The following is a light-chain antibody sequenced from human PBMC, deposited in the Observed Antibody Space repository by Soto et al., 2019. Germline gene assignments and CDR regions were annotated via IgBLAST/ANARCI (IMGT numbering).Light chain of an antibody. CDR3: SSYSSSATPYA. Sequence: QSVLTQPASVSGSPGQSITISCIGTSSDIGPYNYVSWYQQHPDKAPKLILYEVTNRPSGASDRFSGSKSGNAAFLTISGLRAEDEADYYCSSYSSSATPYAFGTRTKVTVL. J-gene: IGLJ1*01. V-gene: IGLV2-14*01. CDR2: EVT. CDR1: SSDIGPYNY.